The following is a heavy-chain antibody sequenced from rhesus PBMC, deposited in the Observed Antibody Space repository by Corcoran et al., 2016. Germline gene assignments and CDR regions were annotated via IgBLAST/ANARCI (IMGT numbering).Heavy chain of an antibody. Sequence: QVQLQESGPGLVKPSETLSLTCAVYGGSIRGYFYCTWLRLAPGKGLEWIGNIDGNSASTNYNPSLKNRVTISKDTSKNQFSLKLSSVTAADTAVYYCARRASLVGAFDFWGQGLRVTVSS. V-gene: IGHV4-143*01. CDR1: GGSIRGYFY. J-gene: IGHJ3*01. CDR3: ARRASLVGAFDF. CDR2: IDGNSAST. D-gene: IGHD6-13*01.